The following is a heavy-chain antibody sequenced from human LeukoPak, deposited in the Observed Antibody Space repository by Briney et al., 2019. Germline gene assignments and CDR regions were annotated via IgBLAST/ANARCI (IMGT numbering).Heavy chain of an antibody. Sequence: PGGSLGLSCAASGFTFSSYAMSWVRQAPGKGLEWVSAISGSGGSTYYADSVKGRFTISRDNSKNTLYLQMNSLRAEDTAVYYCAKVGCSSTSCTHFDYWGQGTLVTVSS. CDR2: ISGSGGST. J-gene: IGHJ4*02. CDR3: AKVGCSSTSCTHFDY. V-gene: IGHV3-23*01. CDR1: GFTFSSYA. D-gene: IGHD2-2*01.